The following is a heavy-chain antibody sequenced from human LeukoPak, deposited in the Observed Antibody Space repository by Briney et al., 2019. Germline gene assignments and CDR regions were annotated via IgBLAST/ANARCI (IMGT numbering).Heavy chain of an antibody. CDR1: GGSISSYY. CDR3: ARVLTGTTYGAFDI. Sequence: PSETLSLTCTVSGGSISSYYWSWIRQPPGKGLEWIGYIYYSGSTNYNPSLKSRVTISVDTSKNQFSLKLSSVTAADTAVYYCARVLTGTTYGAFDIWGQGTMVTVSS. V-gene: IGHV4-59*01. J-gene: IGHJ3*02. CDR2: IYYSGST. D-gene: IGHD1-20*01.